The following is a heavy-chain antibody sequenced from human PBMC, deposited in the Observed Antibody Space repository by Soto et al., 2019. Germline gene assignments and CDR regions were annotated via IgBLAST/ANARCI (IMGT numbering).Heavy chain of an antibody. D-gene: IGHD5-18*01. Sequence: TXXTLSLTCTVSGGSISSYYWSWIRQPPGKGLASIXYTYYXGHTNSTPSLXXRVNVSVXPSKKHFSMKLSSVTAADKAVYYCARRYGSYFDYWGQGTLVTVYS. CDR3: ARRYGSYFDY. CDR2: TYYXGHT. V-gene: IGHV4-59*08. CDR1: GGSISSYY. J-gene: IGHJ4*02.